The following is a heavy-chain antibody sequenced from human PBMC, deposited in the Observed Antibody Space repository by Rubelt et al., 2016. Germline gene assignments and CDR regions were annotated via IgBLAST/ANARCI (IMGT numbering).Heavy chain of an antibody. CDR2: IYYSGST. CDR3: ARRITMVRGVENWFDP. D-gene: IGHD3-10*01. V-gene: IGHV4-39*07. J-gene: IGHJ5*02. Sequence: QLQLQESGPGLVKPSETLSLTCTVSGGSISSSSYYWGWIRQPPGKGLEWIGSIYYSGSTYYNPSLRGRVTLSVDTSKNQFSLKLSSVTAADTAVYYCARRITMVRGVENWFDPWGQGTLVTVSS. CDR1: GGSISSSSYY.